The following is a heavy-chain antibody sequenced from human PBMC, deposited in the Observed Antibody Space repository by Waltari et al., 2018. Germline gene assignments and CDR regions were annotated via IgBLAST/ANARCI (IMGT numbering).Heavy chain of an antibody. CDR2: TYYRSKWYN. CDR1: GDSVSSTSAS. D-gene: IGHD1-26*01. V-gene: IGHV6-1*02. J-gene: IGHJ4*02. CDR3: ARVPGAATTFDY. Sequence: QVQLQQSGPGLVNPSQPLSLTCAISGDSVSSTSASWPTFWTSTSRGLEWQGRTYYRSKWYNDYAVSVKSRITINPDTSKNQFSLQLNSVTPEDTAVYYCARVPGAATTFDYWGQGTLVTVSS.